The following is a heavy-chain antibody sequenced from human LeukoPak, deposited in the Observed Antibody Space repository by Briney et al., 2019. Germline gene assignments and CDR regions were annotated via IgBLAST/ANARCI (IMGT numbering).Heavy chain of an antibody. J-gene: IGHJ3*02. CDR2: ITGSGSST. Sequence: GGSLRLSCAASGFTFSSYAMSWGRQAPGKGLEWVSTITGSGSSTYYADSVRGRFTISRDNSKNTLSLQMNSLRAEDTAVYYCAKGHIAAWGAVDTWGQGTMVTVSS. CDR3: AKGHIAAWGAVDT. CDR1: GFTFSSYA. V-gene: IGHV3-23*01. D-gene: IGHD6-13*01.